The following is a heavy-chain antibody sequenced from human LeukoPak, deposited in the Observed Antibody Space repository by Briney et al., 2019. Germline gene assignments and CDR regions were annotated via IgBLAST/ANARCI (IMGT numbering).Heavy chain of an antibody. V-gene: IGHV3-48*01. CDR2: ISSSSSTI. J-gene: IGHJ4*02. Sequence: GRSLRLSCAASGFAFSTYSMNWVRQSPGNGLEWLSYISSSSSTIYYADSVKGRFTISRDNAKNSLYLQMNSLRAEDTAVYYCATQTVAGGYWGQGTLVTVSS. D-gene: IGHD1-14*01. CDR1: GFAFSTYS. CDR3: ATQTVAGGY.